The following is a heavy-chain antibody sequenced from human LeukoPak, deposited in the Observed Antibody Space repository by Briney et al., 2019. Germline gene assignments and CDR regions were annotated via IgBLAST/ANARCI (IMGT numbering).Heavy chain of an antibody. V-gene: IGHV4-59*01. CDR3: ARVVYSGSWGYFDY. CDR1: GGSMSTYY. D-gene: IGHD3-10*01. Sequence: SETLSLTCTVSGGSMSTYYWSWIRQSPGKGLERIGYIYYSGHSRHNPSLESRLTISIDTSKTQFYLKLSSVNAADTAVYYCARVVYSGSWGYFDYWGQGILVTVSS. J-gene: IGHJ4*02. CDR2: IYYSGHS.